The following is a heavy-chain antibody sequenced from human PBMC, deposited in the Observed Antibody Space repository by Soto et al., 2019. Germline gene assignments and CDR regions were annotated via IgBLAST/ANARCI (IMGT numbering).Heavy chain of an antibody. V-gene: IGHV3-21*01. Sequence: EVQLVESGGGLVKPGGSLSLSCAASGFTFSSYSMNWVRQAPGKGLEWVSSISNSSSYIYYADSVKGRFTISRDNAKNSLYLQMNRLRAEDTAVYYCARDQPGYSYGYGLGYWGQGTRVTVSS. CDR3: ARDQPGYSYGYGLGY. J-gene: IGHJ4*02. CDR2: ISNSSSYI. CDR1: GFTFSSYS. D-gene: IGHD5-18*01.